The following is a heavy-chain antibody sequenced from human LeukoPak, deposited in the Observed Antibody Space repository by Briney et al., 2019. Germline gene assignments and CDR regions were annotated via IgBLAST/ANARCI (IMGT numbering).Heavy chain of an antibody. CDR1: GFTFSSHA. V-gene: IGHV3-23*01. CDR3: ARDPVGIGPAFEI. Sequence: GGSLRPSCAASGFTFSSHALGWARQAPGKGLEWVSSISDNGGDTHYADSVKGRFTISRDNSKNTLFLQMNSLRAEDTAVYFCARDPVGIGPAFEIWGQGTMVTVSS. D-gene: IGHD1-26*01. J-gene: IGHJ3*02. CDR2: ISDNGGDT.